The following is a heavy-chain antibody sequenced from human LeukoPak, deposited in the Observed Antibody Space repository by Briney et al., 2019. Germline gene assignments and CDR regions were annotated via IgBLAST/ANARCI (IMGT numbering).Heavy chain of an antibody. J-gene: IGHJ4*02. CDR3: ARPVDSYFDY. D-gene: IGHD3/OR15-3a*01. V-gene: IGHV4-39*01. Sequence: SETLSLTCTVSGGSISSSSYYWGWIRQPPGKGLEWIGSIYYSGSTYYNPSLKSRVTISVDTSKNQFSLKLSSVTAADTAVYYCARPVDSYFDYWGQGTLVAVSS. CDR2: IYYSGST. CDR1: GGSISSSSYY.